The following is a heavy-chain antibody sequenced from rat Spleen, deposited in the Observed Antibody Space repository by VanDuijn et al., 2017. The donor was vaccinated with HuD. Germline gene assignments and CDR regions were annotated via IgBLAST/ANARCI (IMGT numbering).Heavy chain of an antibody. CDR1: GFTFNKHW. CDR3: TVLTIAAY. V-gene: IGHV5-31*01. J-gene: IGHJ2*01. CDR2: ITHNDDNT. D-gene: IGHD1-2*01. Sequence: EVHLVESGGGLVQPGGSLKLSCVASGFTFNKHWMTWMRQPPGKGLEWIASITHNDDNTYYPDSVKGRFTISRDNAKSTLYLQMDNLKTEDTALYYCTVLTIAAYWGQGVMVTVSS.